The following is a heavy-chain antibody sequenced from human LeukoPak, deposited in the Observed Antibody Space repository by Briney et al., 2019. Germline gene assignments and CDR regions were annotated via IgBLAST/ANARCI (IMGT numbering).Heavy chain of an antibody. Sequence: PSETLSLTCAVYGGSFSGYYWSWIRQPPGKGLEWIGEINHSGSTNYNPSLKSRVTISVDTSKNQFSLKLSPVTAADTAVYYCARLLGLVNFDYWGQGTLVTVSS. D-gene: IGHD3/OR15-3a*01. V-gene: IGHV4-34*01. CDR3: ARLLGLVNFDY. CDR1: GGSFSGYY. CDR2: INHSGST. J-gene: IGHJ4*02.